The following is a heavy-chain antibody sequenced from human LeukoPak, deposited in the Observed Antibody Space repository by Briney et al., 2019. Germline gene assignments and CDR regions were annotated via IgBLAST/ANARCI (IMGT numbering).Heavy chain of an antibody. CDR3: ARIAVAGPRFDY. V-gene: IGHV4-34*01. CDR2: INHSGST. J-gene: IGHJ4*02. CDR1: GGSFSGYY. Sequence: SETLSLTCAVYGGSFSGYYWSWIRQPPGKGLEWIGEINHSGSTNYNPSLKSRVTISVDTSENQFSLKLSSVTAADTAVYYCARIAVAGPRFDYWGQGTLVTVSS. D-gene: IGHD6-19*01.